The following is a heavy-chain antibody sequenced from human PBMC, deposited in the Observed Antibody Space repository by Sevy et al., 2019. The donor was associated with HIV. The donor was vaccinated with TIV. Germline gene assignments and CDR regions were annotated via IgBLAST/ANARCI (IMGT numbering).Heavy chain of an antibody. CDR1: GYTFTSYG. CDR3: ARDPAFIAAAGTAYFQH. J-gene: IGHJ1*01. Sequence: ASVKVSCKASGYTFTSYGISWVRQAPGQGLEWMGWISAYNGNTNYAQKLQGRVTMTTDTSTSTAYMELGSLRSDDTAVYYCARDPAFIAAAGTAYFQHWGQGTLVTVSS. CDR2: ISAYNGNT. D-gene: IGHD6-13*01. V-gene: IGHV1-18*01.